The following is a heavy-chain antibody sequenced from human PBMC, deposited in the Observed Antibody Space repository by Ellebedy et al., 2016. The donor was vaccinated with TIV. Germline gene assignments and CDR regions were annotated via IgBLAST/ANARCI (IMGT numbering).Heavy chain of an antibody. V-gene: IGHV1-18*01. D-gene: IGHD3-10*01. Sequence: AASVKVSCKASGYTFTSYGISWVRQAPGQGLEWMGLISAYNGNTNYAENLQGRVTMTTDTSTDTAYMELRSLRSDDTAVYFCARYSGSGTYYRNGMDVWGQGTTVTVSS. CDR1: GYTFTSYG. J-gene: IGHJ6*02. CDR3: ARYSGSGTYYRNGMDV. CDR2: ISAYNGNT.